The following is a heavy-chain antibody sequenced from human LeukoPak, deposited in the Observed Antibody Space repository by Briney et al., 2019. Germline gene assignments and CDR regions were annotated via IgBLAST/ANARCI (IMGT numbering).Heavy chain of an antibody. Sequence: SETLSLTCTISGGSISSYYWSWIRQPPGKGLEWVGYIYYSGSTNYNPYLKSRVTISVDTSKNQFSLKLSSVTPEDTAVYYCARGHYDSRGYFGGMDVWGQGTTVTVSS. CDR3: ARGHYDSRGYFGGMDV. J-gene: IGHJ6*02. CDR2: IYYSGST. V-gene: IGHV4-59*12. CDR1: GGSISSYY. D-gene: IGHD3-22*01.